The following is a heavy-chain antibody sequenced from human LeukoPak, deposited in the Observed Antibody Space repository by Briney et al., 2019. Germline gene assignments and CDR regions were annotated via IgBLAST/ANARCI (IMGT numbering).Heavy chain of an antibody. CDR1: VFTFSNYN. CDR2: ISSSSRYM. CDR3: ARVSTAGSLAIDY. Sequence: GGSLRLSCAASVFTFSNYNMNGVRHAPGKGLEWVSVISSSSRYMYYADSVKGRFTISRDNPKNSLYLQMNSLRAEDTAVYYCARVSTAGSLAIDYWGQGTLVTVST. V-gene: IGHV3-21*06. D-gene: IGHD6-13*01. J-gene: IGHJ4*02.